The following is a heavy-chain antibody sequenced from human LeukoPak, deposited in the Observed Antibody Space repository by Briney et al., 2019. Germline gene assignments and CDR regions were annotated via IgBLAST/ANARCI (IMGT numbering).Heavy chain of an antibody. CDR1: GFTFSSYS. J-gene: IGHJ4*02. CDR2: LSGSGGST. D-gene: IGHD3-10*01. Sequence: GGSLRLSCAASGFTFSSYSMSWVREAPGEGLECVSALSGSGGSTYYADSVKGRFTISRDNSKNTLYLQMNSLRAEDTAVYYCAKPMVRGVMGYYFDYWGQGTLVTVSS. V-gene: IGHV3-23*01. CDR3: AKPMVRGVMGYYFDY.